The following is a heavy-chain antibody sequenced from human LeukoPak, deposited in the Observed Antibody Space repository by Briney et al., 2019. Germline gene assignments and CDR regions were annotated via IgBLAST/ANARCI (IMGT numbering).Heavy chain of an antibody. CDR1: GGSISSYY. CDR2: IYTSGST. V-gene: IGHV4-4*09. CDR3: AGDYTSGYLDY. Sequence: SETLSLTCTVSGGSISSYYWSWIRQPPGKGLEWIGYIYTSGSTNYNPSLKSRVTISVDTSKNQFSLKLSSVNVADTAVYYCAGDYTSGYLDYWGQGTLVTVSS. D-gene: IGHD6-19*01. J-gene: IGHJ4*02.